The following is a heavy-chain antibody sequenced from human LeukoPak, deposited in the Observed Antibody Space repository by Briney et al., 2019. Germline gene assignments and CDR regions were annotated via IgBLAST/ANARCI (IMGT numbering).Heavy chain of an antibody. D-gene: IGHD2-15*01. Sequence: ASVKVSCKASGYTFTSYDINWVRQATGQGLEWMGWMNPNSGNTGYAQKFQGRVTMTRNTSISTAYMEPSSLRSEDTAVYYCATEIFKKSYCSGGSCPDYWGQGTLVTVSS. CDR2: MNPNSGNT. CDR1: GYTFTSYD. J-gene: IGHJ4*02. CDR3: ATEIFKKSYCSGGSCPDY. V-gene: IGHV1-8*01.